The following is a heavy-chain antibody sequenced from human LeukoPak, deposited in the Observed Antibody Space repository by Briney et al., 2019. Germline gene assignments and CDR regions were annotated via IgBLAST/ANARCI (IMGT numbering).Heavy chain of an antibody. CDR3: AADSSSWYWRWFDP. Sequence: SVKVSCKASGYTFTNYGISWVRQAPGQGLEWIGWIVVGSGNTNYAQKFQERVTITRDMSTSTAYMELSSLRSEDTAVYYCAADSSSWYWRWFDPWGQGTLVTVSS. CDR1: GYTFTNYG. D-gene: IGHD6-13*01. V-gene: IGHV1-58*02. J-gene: IGHJ5*02. CDR2: IVVGSGNT.